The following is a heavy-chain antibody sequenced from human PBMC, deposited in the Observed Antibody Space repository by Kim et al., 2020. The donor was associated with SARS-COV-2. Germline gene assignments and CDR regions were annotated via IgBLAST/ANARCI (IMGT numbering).Heavy chain of an antibody. CDR1: GGSFSGYY. V-gene: IGHV4-34*01. Sequence: SETLSLTCAVYGGSFSGYYWSWIRQPPGKGLEWIGEINHSGSTNYNPSLKSRVTISVDTSKNQFSLKLSSVTAADTAVFYCARGYYDFWSGYYTPRSSIYYGMDVWGQGTTVTVSS. J-gene: IGHJ6*02. CDR2: INHSGST. CDR3: ARGYYDFWSGYYTPRSSIYYGMDV. D-gene: IGHD3-3*01.